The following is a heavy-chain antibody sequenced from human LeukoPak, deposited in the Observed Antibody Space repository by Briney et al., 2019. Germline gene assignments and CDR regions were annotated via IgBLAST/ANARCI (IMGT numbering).Heavy chain of an antibody. D-gene: IGHD3-10*01. CDR1: GFTFSYYT. V-gene: IGHV3-23*01. J-gene: IGHJ5*02. Sequence: RGSLRLSCAASGFTFSYYTISWVRQAPGKALEWVSAISGSGGSTYYADSVKGRFTISRDNSKNTLYLQMNSLRAEDTAVYYCSKRLLWFWDNWFDLWAEGALVTVSS. CDR3: SKRLLWFWDNWFDL. CDR2: ISGSGGST.